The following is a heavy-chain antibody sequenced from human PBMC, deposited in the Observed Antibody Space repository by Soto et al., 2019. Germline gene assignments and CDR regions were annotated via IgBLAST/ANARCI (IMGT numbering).Heavy chain of an antibody. Sequence: QVQLVQSGAEVKKPGSSVKVSCKASGGTFSSYAISWVRQAPGQGLEWMSGIIPLFATINYAQKFQGRVTSTADEYTSTAYLELSSLRSEDTAVYYCALGRGQQLDYWGQGTLVTVSS. CDR3: ALGRGQQLDY. J-gene: IGHJ4*02. CDR2: IIPLFATI. D-gene: IGHD6-13*01. CDR1: GGTFSSYA. V-gene: IGHV1-69*12.